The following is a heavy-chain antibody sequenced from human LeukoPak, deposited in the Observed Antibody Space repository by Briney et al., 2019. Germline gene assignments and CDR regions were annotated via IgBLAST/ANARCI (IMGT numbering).Heavy chain of an antibody. CDR1: GFTFSSYA. CDR3: VHCGGDCYPCCGMDV. D-gene: IGHD2-21*02. V-gene: IGHV3-30*04. CDR2: ISYDGSNK. Sequence: GGSLRLSCAASGFTFSSYAMHWVRQAPGKGLEWVAVISYDGSNKYYADSVKGRFTISRDNSKNTLYLQMNSLRAEDTAVYYCVHCGGDCYPCCGMDVWGQGITVTVSS. J-gene: IGHJ6*02.